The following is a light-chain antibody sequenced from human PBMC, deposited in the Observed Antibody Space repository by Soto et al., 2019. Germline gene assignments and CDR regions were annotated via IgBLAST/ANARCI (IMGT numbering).Light chain of an antibody. J-gene: IGKJ5*01. V-gene: IGKV1-33*01. CDR1: QGISTS. CDR3: QQYYDLPIT. Sequence: DIQMTQSPSSVSASVGDRVTITCRASQGISTSLAWYQQKPGKAPKLLIDDASNLETGVPSRFSGSGSGTHFTFTIASLQPEDTAIYYCQQYYDLPITFGQGTRLEIK. CDR2: DAS.